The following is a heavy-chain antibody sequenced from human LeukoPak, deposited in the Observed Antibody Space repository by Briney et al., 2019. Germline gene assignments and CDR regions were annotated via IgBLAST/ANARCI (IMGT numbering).Heavy chain of an antibody. CDR2: INTNTGNP. V-gene: IGHV7-4-1*02. CDR1: GYTFTSHA. Sequence: ASVKVSCKASGYTFTSHAMNWVRQAPGQGLEWMGWINTNTGNPTYAQGFTGRFVFSLDTSVSTAYLQISSLKAEDTAVYYCARGYCSGGSCLTDNDYWGQGTLVTVSS. CDR3: ARGYCSGGSCLTDNDY. D-gene: IGHD2-15*01. J-gene: IGHJ4*02.